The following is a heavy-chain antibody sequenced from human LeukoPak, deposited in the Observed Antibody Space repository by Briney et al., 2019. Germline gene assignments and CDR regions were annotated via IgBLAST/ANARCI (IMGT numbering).Heavy chain of an antibody. D-gene: IGHD5-12*01. Sequence: AGALRLSCAASGFTVSSSYMNWCRQAPGKGLEWVSIINSGGNTYYADSVKGRFTISRDNNNNSLYLQMTNPRAEETPIYYCARHTRSDDDFFDFWGQGTLVTVSS. J-gene: IGHJ4*02. CDR2: INSGGNT. CDR1: GFTVSSSY. V-gene: IGHV3-53*01. CDR3: ARHTRSDDDFFDF.